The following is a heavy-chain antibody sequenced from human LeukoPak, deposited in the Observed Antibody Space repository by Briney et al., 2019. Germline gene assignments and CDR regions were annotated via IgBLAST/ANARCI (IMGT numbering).Heavy chain of an antibody. D-gene: IGHD1-1*01. CDR2: IIPIFGTA. V-gene: IGHV1-69*13. CDR1: GGTFSSYA. J-gene: IGHJ2*01. Sequence: ASVKVSCKASGGTFSSYAISWVRQAPGQGLEWMGGIIPIFGTANYAQKFQGRVTITADESTSTAYMELSSLRSEDTAVYYCATDLLAGTWYFDLWGRGTLVTVSS. CDR3: ATDLLAGTWYFDL.